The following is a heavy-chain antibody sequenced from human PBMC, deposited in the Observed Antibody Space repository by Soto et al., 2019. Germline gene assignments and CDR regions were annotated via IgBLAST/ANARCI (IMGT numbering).Heavy chain of an antibody. Sequence: KPSETLSLTCVVSGASISSGNWWSWVRQPPEKGLEWIGEIYHSGSTNYNPSLKSRVTMSLDKSKNQFSLNLTSMTAADTAVYYCAREVLRHYYGSTIVNYFDPWGQGTLVTVSS. V-gene: IGHV4-4*02. CDR2: IYHSGST. J-gene: IGHJ5*02. D-gene: IGHD3-10*01. CDR1: GASISSGNW. CDR3: AREVLRHYYGSTIVNYFDP.